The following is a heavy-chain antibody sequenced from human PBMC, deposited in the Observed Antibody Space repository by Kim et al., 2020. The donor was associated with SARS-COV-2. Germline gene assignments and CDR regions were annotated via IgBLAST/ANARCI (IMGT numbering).Heavy chain of an antibody. CDR1: GFTFSSYA. J-gene: IGHJ4*02. CDR3: ARDISAGGWRNFDY. Sequence: GGSLRLSCAASGFTFSSYAMHWVRQAPGKGLEWVAVISHDGSNKYYTDSVKGRFTISRDNSKNTLYLQMNSLRAEDTAEFYCARDISAGGWRNFDYWGQGTLVTVSA. CDR2: ISHDGSNK. V-gene: IGHV3-30*04. D-gene: IGHD6-19*01.